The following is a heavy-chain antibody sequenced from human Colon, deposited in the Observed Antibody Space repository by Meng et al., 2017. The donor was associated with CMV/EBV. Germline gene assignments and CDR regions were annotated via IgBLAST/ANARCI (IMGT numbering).Heavy chain of an antibody. CDR3: AKSLSVAAVYDS. V-gene: IGHV3-23*01. J-gene: IGHJ5*02. CDR1: GFTVSDFT. CDR2: ISSYGGST. Sequence: GVLKISCVTSGFTVSDFTIGWVRQAPEKGLEWVSEISSYGGSTYYADSVKGRFTISRDTSKNTVYLHMNSLRAEDTATYYCAKSLSVAAVYDSWGLGAQVTVSS. D-gene: IGHD6-19*01.